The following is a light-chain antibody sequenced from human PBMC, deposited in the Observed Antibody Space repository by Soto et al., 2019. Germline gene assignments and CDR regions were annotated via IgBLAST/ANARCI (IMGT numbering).Light chain of an antibody. J-gene: IGKJ1*01. CDR2: SAY. CDR1: QNIDTY. CDR3: QQSYNFPRT. V-gene: IGKV1-39*01. Sequence: DIQMTQSPSSLSASVGDRVTITCRASQNIDTYLNWYLQKPGQAPKLLIYSAYSLQSGVSPRFSGDGSGTDFTLTISSLQPEDFVTYYCQQSYNFPRTFGQGTTV.